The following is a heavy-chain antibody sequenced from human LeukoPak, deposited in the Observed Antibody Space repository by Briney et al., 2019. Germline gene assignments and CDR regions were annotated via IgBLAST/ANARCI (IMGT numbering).Heavy chain of an antibody. CDR3: ARGYPYNYYDSSGYYRLAHFDY. V-gene: IGHV4-34*01. CDR2: INHSGST. D-gene: IGHD3-22*01. J-gene: IGHJ4*02. Sequence: SETLSLTCAVYGGSFSGYYWRWIRQPPGKGLEWIGEINHSGSTHYNPSLKSRVTISVDTSKNQFSLKLSSVTAADTAVYYCARGYPYNYYDSSGYYRLAHFDYWGQGTLVTVSS. CDR1: GGSFSGYY.